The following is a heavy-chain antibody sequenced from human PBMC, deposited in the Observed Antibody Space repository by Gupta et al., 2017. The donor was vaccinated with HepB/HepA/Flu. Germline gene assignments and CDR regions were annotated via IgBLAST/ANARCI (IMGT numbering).Heavy chain of an antibody. CDR1: GGSISSSSYY. CDR2: IYYSGST. Sequence: QVQLQESGPGLVKPSETLSLTCTVSGGSISSSSYYWGWIRQPPGKGLVWIGNIYYSGSTYYNPPLKSRLIISVDTSKNQFSLKLSSVTAADTAVYYCARSIRFGNWFDPWGQGTLVTVSS. V-gene: IGHV4-39*01. CDR3: ARSIRFGNWFDP. D-gene: IGHD3-3*01. J-gene: IGHJ5*02.